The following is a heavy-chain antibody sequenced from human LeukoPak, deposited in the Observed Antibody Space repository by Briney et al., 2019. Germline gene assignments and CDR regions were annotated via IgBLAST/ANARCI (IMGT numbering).Heavy chain of an antibody. Sequence: PSETLSLTCTVSGGSISSYYWSWIRQPAGKGLEWIGRIYTSGNTNYNPSLKSRVTMSVDTSKNQFSLKLSSVTAADTAVYYCAVGSYYDFWSGAVRWFDPWGQGTLVTVSS. CDR2: IYTSGNT. CDR1: GGSISSYY. J-gene: IGHJ5*02. CDR3: AVGSYYDFWSGAVRWFDP. V-gene: IGHV4-4*07. D-gene: IGHD3-3*01.